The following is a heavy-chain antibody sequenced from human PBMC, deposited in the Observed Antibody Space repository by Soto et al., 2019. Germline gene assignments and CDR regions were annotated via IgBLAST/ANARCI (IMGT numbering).Heavy chain of an antibody. D-gene: IGHD4-17*01. CDR3: ARDGVDVSRTTVRHGALDI. CDR1: GGSFSTYG. Sequence: QVQLVQSGAEVKKPGSSVKVSCKASGGSFSTYGISWVRQAPGQGLEWMGGFHPVFTTAKYAQKFQGRVSITADESTYTAYMELSSLRSEDTAVYFCARDGVDVSRTTVRHGALDIWGQGTVVTVSS. V-gene: IGHV1-69*01. J-gene: IGHJ3*02. CDR2: FHPVFTTA.